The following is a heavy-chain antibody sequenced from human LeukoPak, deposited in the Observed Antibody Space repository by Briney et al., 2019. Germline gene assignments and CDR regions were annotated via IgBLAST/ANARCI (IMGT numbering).Heavy chain of an antibody. Sequence: AGSLRLSSAASGFTVNSNNMGGVRHAPGKGLGWVSVIYSVGTTYTADSPKGRFPLSRDSSKNTLYLRMSSLRAEDKAVYYCARRRATSWSFDSWGQGTLVTVSS. J-gene: IGHJ4*02. CDR1: GFTVNSNN. D-gene: IGHD6-13*01. CDR3: ARRRATSWSFDS. CDR2: IYSVGTT. V-gene: IGHV3-66*04.